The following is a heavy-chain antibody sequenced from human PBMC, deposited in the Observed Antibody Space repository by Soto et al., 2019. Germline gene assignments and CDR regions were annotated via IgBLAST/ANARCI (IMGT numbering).Heavy chain of an antibody. J-gene: IGHJ4*02. CDR2: ISGSGGST. CDR3: AKPGSWELLGRRGLYY. Sequence: EVQLLESGGGLVQPGGSLRLSCAASGFTFSSYAMSWVRQAPGKGLEWVSAISGSGGSTYYADSVKGRFTISRDNSKNTLYLQMNSLRAEDTAVYYCAKPGSWELLGRRGLYYWGQGTLVTVSS. D-gene: IGHD1-26*01. CDR1: GFTFSSYA. V-gene: IGHV3-23*01.